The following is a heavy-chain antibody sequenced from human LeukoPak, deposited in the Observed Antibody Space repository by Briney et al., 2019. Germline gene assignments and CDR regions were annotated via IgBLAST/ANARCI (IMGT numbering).Heavy chain of an antibody. CDR1: GGSISRGSYH. CDR3: GGDVPPLRIRGWFDP. CDR2: NYTSQST. D-gene: IGHD3-16*01. J-gene: IGHJ5*02. Sequence: ESSETLSLTCTVSGGSISRGSYHWSWIRPPAGKGLGGIVCNYTSQSTYYNPALKSRINISVDTSKNPLSLKLSPVTAADTALYYCGGDVPPLRIRGWFDPWGQGCLVTVSS. V-gene: IGHV4-61*02.